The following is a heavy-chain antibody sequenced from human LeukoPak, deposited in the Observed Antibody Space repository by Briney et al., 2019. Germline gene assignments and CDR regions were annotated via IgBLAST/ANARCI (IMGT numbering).Heavy chain of an antibody. J-gene: IGHJ5*02. V-gene: IGHV4-59*01. D-gene: IGHD3-16*01. CDR1: GDSIRGYY. Sequence: SETLSLTCSVSGDSIRGYYWTWIRQPPGKGLEWIGYIYYSGSTTYNPSLKSRVTVSVHTSKNQFYLNLGSVTAADTAVYYCARVYGGGRGGWFDTWGQGTLVAVSS. CDR2: IYYSGST. CDR3: ARVYGGGRGGWFDT.